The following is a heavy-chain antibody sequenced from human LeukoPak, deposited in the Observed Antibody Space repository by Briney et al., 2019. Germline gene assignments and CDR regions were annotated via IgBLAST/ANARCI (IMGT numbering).Heavy chain of an antibody. D-gene: IGHD6-6*01. CDR2: IYYSGST. CDR3: ARDMGSSPSGGSHRFDY. Sequence: SQTLSLTCTVSGGSISSGGYYWSWIRQHPGKGLEWIGYIYYSGSTYYNPSLKSRVTISVDTSKNQFSLKLSSVTAADTAVYYCARDMGSSPSGGSHRFDYWGQGTLVTVSS. CDR1: GGSISSGGYY. V-gene: IGHV4-31*03. J-gene: IGHJ4*02.